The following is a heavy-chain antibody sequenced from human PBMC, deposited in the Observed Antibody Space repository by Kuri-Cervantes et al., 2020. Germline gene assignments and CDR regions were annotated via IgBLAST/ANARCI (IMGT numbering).Heavy chain of an antibody. CDR2: IKQDGSEK. V-gene: IGHV3-7*01. CDR3: ARDFTSRIGYSSSWYRTYYYYGMDV. Sequence: GESLKISCAASGFTFSSYWMSWVRQAPGKGLEWVANIKQDGSEKYYVDSVKGRFTISRDNAKNPLYLQMNSLRAEDTAVYYCARDFTSRIGYSSSWYRTYYYYGMDVWGQGTTVTVSS. D-gene: IGHD6-13*01. CDR1: GFTFSSYW. J-gene: IGHJ6*02.